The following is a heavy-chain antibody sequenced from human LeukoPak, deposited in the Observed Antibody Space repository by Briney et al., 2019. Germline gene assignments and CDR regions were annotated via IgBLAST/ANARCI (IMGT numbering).Heavy chain of an antibody. D-gene: IGHD3/OR15-3a*01. CDR1: GYTFTGYY. J-gene: IGHJ4*02. Sequence: ASVKVSCKASGYTFTGYYMHWVRQAPGQGLEWMGWINPNSGGTNYAQKFQGRVTMTRNTSISTAYMELSRLRSDDTAVYYWARDHGFLGWLALDYWGQGTLVTVSS. CDR3: ARDHGFLGWLALDY. V-gene: IGHV1-2*02. CDR2: INPNSGGT.